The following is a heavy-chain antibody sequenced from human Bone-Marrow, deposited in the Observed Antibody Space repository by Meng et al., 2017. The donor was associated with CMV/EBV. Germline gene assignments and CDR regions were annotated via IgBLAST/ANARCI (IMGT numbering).Heavy chain of an antibody. V-gene: IGHV4-34*01. D-gene: IGHD3-10*01. J-gene: IGHJ4*02. CDR3: ARAGTYYYGSVLNR. CDR1: GGSFSGYY. CDR2: IDHSGST. Sequence: SVTLSLTCGVYGGSFSGYYWSWTRQPPGKGLEWIGEIDHSGSTNYNPSLKSRVTISVDTSKNQFSPKLTSMTAADTAVYYCARAGTYYYGSVLNRWGQGTLVTVSS.